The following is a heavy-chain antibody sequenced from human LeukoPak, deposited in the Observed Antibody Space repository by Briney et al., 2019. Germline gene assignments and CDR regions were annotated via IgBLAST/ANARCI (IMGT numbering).Heavy chain of an antibody. Sequence: SETLSLTCAVYGGSFSGYYWSWIRQPPGKGLEWIGEINHSGSTNYNPSLKSRVTISVDTSKNQSSLKLSSVTAADTAVYYCARGVGEYCSSTSCYGAEYFQHWGQGTLVTVSS. D-gene: IGHD2-2*01. CDR3: ARGVGEYCSSTSCYGAEYFQH. V-gene: IGHV4-34*01. CDR2: INHSGST. CDR1: GGSFSGYY. J-gene: IGHJ1*01.